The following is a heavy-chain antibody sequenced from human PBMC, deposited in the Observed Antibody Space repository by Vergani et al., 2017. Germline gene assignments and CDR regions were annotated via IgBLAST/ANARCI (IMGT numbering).Heavy chain of an antibody. CDR3: ASDLIRIVGATVYYYYGMDV. Sequence: QVQLVESGGGLVKPGGSLRLSCAASGFTFSDYYMSWIRQAPGKGLEWVSYISSSSSYTNYADSVKGRFTISRDNAKNSLYLQMNSLRAEDTAVYYCASDLIRIVGATVYYYYGMDVWGQGTTVTVSS. D-gene: IGHD1-26*01. CDR2: ISSSSSYT. CDR1: GFTFSDYY. V-gene: IGHV3-11*05. J-gene: IGHJ6*02.